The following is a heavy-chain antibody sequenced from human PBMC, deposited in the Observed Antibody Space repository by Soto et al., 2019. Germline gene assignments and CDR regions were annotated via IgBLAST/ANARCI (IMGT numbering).Heavy chain of an antibody. D-gene: IGHD2-2*01. CDR1: VGSISSYY. CDR3: ARVRDIVVVQAAMWGAFDI. J-gene: IGHJ3*02. V-gene: IGHV4-4*07. Sequence: PAETLCLTCTVYVGSISSYYWSWIRQPAGKGLEWIGRIYTSGSTNYNPSLKSRVTMSVDTSKNQFSLKLSSVTAADTAVYYCARVRDIVVVQAAMWGAFDIWGQGTMVTVSS. CDR2: IYTSGST.